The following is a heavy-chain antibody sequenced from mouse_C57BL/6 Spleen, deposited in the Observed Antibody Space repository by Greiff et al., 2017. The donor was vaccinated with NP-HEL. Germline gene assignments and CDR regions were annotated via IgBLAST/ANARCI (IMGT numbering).Heavy chain of an antibody. V-gene: IGHV1-55*01. J-gene: IGHJ3*01. CDR1: GYTFTSYW. CDR2: IYPGSGST. CDR3: ARNDYEGAWFAY. Sequence: VQLQQPGAELVKPGASVKMSCKASGYTFTSYWITWVKQRPGQGLEWIGDIYPGSGSTNYNEKFKSKATLTVDTSSSTAYMQLSSLTSEDSAVYYCARNDYEGAWFAYWGQGTLVTVSA. D-gene: IGHD2-4*01.